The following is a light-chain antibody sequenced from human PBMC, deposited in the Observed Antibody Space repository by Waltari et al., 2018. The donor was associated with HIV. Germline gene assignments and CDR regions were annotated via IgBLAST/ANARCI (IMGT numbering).Light chain of an antibody. CDR2: DAS. CDR1: QSIDIY. V-gene: IGKV3-11*01. CDR3: QQRKHWPPLT. Sequence: ETVLTQSPATLSLSPGERATLSCRASQSIDIYLAWYQQRPGQAPRLRIYDASNRATGIPPRFSGSGSGTDFTLTISSLEPEDFAVYYCQQRKHWPPLTFGGGTKVEI. J-gene: IGKJ4*01.